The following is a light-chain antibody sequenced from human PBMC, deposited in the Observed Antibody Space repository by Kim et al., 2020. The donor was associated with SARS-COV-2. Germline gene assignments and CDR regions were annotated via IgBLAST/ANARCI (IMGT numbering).Light chain of an antibody. V-gene: IGLV1-44*01. J-gene: IGLJ3*02. Sequence: GQQVISSSSGSTCNIGSNTVNWYQRLPGTAPKLLIYSNDRRPSGVPDRFSGSKSGTSASLAISGLQSEEEADYYCAAWDDSLNAWLFGGGTQLTVL. CDR2: SND. CDR3: AAWDDSLNAWL. CDR1: TCNIGSNT.